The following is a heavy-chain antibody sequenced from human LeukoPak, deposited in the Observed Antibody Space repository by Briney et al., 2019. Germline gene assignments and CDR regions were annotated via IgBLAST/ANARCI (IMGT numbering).Heavy chain of an antibody. J-gene: IGHJ6*03. V-gene: IGHV3-53*01. D-gene: IGHD2-15*01. CDR2: IYSGGST. Sequence: PGGSLRLSCAASGFTVSSNYMSWVRPAPGKGLEWVSVIYSGGSTYYADSVKGRFTISRDNSKNTLYLQMNSLRAEDTAVYYCASLYCSGGSCYYYYYMDVWGKGTTVTVSS. CDR3: ASLYCSGGSCYYYYYMDV. CDR1: GFTVSSNY.